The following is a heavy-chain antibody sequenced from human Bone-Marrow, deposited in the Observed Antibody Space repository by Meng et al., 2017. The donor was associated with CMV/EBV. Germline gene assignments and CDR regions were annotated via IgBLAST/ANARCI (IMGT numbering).Heavy chain of an antibody. CDR3: AKDQAYSSSCGLFDY. D-gene: IGHD6-6*01. V-gene: IGHV3-20*04. Sequence: GESLKISCAASGFTFDDYGMSWVRQAPGKGLEWVSGINWNGGSTGYADSVKGRFTISRDNAKNSLYLQMNSLRAEDTAVYYCAKDQAYSSSCGLFDYWGQGTLVTVSS. CDR1: GFTFDDYG. J-gene: IGHJ4*02. CDR2: INWNGGST.